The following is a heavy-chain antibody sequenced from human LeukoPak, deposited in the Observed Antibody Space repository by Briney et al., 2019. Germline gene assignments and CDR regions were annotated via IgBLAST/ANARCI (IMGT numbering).Heavy chain of an antibody. J-gene: IGHJ4*02. V-gene: IGHV3-33*08. Sequence: GRSLRLSRAASGFTFSSSGMHWVRQAPGKGLEWVAVIWYDGSNKYYADSVKGRFTISRDNSKNTLYLQMNSLRAEDTAVYYCARDYDILTGYPRGGFDYWGQGTLVTVSS. CDR1: GFTFSSSG. CDR3: ARDYDILTGYPRGGFDY. D-gene: IGHD3-9*01. CDR2: IWYDGSNK.